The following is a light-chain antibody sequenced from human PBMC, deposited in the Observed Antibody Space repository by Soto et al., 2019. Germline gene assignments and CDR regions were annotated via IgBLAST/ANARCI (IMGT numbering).Light chain of an antibody. V-gene: IGKV1-5*03. CDR2: QAS. Sequence: DIQMTQSPSALSASVGDGVTITCRASQTISSWLAWYQQKPGEAPRLLIYQASSLETEVPSRFSGSGSGTEFTLTISSLQPGDFATYYCQQYNSYSLTLGQGTKVDIK. CDR1: QTISSW. CDR3: QQYNSYSLT. J-gene: IGKJ1*01.